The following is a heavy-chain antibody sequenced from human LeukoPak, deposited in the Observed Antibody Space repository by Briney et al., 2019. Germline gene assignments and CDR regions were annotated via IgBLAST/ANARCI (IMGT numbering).Heavy chain of an antibody. CDR1: GFTFSSYG. Sequence: PGGSLRLSCAASGFTFSSYGMHWVRQAPGKGLEWVAFIRYDGSNKYYADSVKGRFTISRDNSKNTLYLQMNSLRAEDTAVYYCARNVLRFLEWLDYWGQGTLVTVSS. CDR2: IRYDGSNK. CDR3: ARNVLRFLEWLDY. J-gene: IGHJ4*02. D-gene: IGHD3-3*01. V-gene: IGHV3-30*02.